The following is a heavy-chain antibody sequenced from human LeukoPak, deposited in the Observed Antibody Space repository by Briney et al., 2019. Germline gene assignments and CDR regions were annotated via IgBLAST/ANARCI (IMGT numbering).Heavy chain of an antibody. Sequence: SDTLSLTCAVYGGPFRGYYWSWIRQPPGKGLEWIGEINHSESTNFDPSLKSRVTISVDTSKNQFSLKLSSVTAADTAVYYCARRSHSSNDYWGQGTLVTVSS. CDR3: ARRSHSSNDY. CDR2: INHSEST. J-gene: IGHJ4*02. D-gene: IGHD2-15*01. V-gene: IGHV4-34*01. CDR1: GGPFRGYY.